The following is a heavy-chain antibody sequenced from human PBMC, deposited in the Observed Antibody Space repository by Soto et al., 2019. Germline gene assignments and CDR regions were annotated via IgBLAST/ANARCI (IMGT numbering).Heavy chain of an antibody. V-gene: IGHV4-59*01. CDR1: GGSISSYY. Sequence: SETLSLTCTVSGGSISSYYWSWIRQPPGKGLEWIGYIYYSGSTNYNPSLKSRVTISVDTSKNQFSLKLSSVTAADTAVYYCARDFPHCGGDCYAFDIWGQGTMVTVSS. CDR3: ARDFPHCGGDCYAFDI. D-gene: IGHD2-21*02. CDR2: IYYSGST. J-gene: IGHJ3*02.